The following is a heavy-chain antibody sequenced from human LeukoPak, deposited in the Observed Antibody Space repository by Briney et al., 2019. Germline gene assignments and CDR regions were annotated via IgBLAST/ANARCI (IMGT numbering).Heavy chain of an antibody. CDR3: AGWTSWRLFDY. Sequence: GGSLRLSCAASGFTFSSYGMHWVRQAPGKGLEWVAFIRYDGSNKYYADSMKGRFTISRDNSKNTLYLQMNSLRAEDTAVYYCAGWTSWRLFDYWGQGTRVTVSS. CDR1: GFTFSSYG. CDR2: IRYDGSNK. D-gene: IGHD2-2*01. V-gene: IGHV3-30*02. J-gene: IGHJ4*02.